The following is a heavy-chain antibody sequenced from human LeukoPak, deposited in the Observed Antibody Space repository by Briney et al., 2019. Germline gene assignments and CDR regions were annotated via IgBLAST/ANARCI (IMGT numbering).Heavy chain of an antibody. CDR3: AGQLSTVTLGWFDP. V-gene: IGHV4-38-2*01. CDR2: IYHSGST. CDR1: GYSISSGYY. J-gene: IGHJ5*02. D-gene: IGHD4-17*01. Sequence: SETLSLTCAVSGYSISSGYYWGWIRQPQGKGLGWIGSIYHSGSTYYNPSLKSRVTISVDTSKNQFSLKLSSVTAADTAVYYCAGQLSTVTLGWFDPWGQGTLVTVSS.